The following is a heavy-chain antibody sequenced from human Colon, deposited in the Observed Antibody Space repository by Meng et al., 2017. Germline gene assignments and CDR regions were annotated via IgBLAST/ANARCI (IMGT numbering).Heavy chain of an antibody. CDR3: AREDGSIGFTPAGQ. J-gene: IGHJ1*01. CDR1: GGSISSTNW. Sequence: VHLQEPGPGLVKPSGTLSLTCAVSGGSISSTNWWSWIRQPPGKGLEWIGEISQSGSSNYNPSLKSRVTMSLDKSKNHFFLNLSSVSAADTAVYYCAREDGSIGFTPAGQWGQGTLVTVSS. V-gene: IGHV4-4*02. CDR2: ISQSGSS. D-gene: IGHD1-26*01.